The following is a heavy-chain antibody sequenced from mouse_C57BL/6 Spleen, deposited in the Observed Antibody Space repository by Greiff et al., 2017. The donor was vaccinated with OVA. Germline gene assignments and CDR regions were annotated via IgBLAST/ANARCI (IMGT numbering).Heavy chain of an antibody. CDR3: ARRAPIYYGSSYYFDY. CDR2: IYWDDDK. CDR1: GFSLSTSGMG. D-gene: IGHD1-1*01. Sequence: QVTLKESGPGILQSSQTLSLTCSFSGFSLSTSGMGVSWIRQPSGKGLEWLAHIYWDDDKRYNPSLKSRLTISKDTSRNQVFLKITSVDTADTATYYCARRAPIYYGSSYYFDYWGQGTTLTVSS. J-gene: IGHJ2*01. V-gene: IGHV8-12*01.